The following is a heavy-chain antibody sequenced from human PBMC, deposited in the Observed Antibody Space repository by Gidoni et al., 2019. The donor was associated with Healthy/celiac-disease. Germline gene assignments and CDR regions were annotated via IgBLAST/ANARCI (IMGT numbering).Heavy chain of an antibody. J-gene: IGHJ6*02. CDR2: ISWNSGSI. Sequence: EVQLVESGGGLVQPGRSLRLYCAASGFTFDAYAMHWVRQAPGKGLEWVSGISWNSGSIGYADSVKGRFTISRDNAKNSLYLQMNSLRAEDTALYYCAKDIGGVGIAAAGWGLHEDYYGMDVWGQGTTVTVSS. CDR3: AKDIGGVGIAAAGWGLHEDYYGMDV. CDR1: GFTFDAYA. D-gene: IGHD6-13*01. V-gene: IGHV3-9*01.